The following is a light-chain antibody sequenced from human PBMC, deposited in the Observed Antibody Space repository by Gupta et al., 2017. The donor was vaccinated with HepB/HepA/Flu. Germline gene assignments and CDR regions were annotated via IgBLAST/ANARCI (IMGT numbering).Light chain of an antibody. Sequence: SALTQPASVSGSPGQSITISCTGTTSDIGSYKYVSWYQQHPGKAPKLMIYDVTYRPSGVSNRFSGSKSGNTASLTISGLQAEDEADYYCSSYTSNNSMLFGGGTKVTVL. CDR1: TSDIGSYKY. J-gene: IGLJ2*01. CDR3: SSYTSNNSML. V-gene: IGLV2-14*03. CDR2: DVT.